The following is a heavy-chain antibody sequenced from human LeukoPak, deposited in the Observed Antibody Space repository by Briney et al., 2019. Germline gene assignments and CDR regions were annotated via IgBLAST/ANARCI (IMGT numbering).Heavy chain of an antibody. CDR1: VGSISRYY. D-gene: IGHD4-17*01. CDR3: ARGGNYGDYDGYFDY. J-gene: IGHJ4*02. CDR2: IYYTAST. V-gene: IGHV4-59*08. Sequence: SETLSLTCTVSVGSISRYYWSWVRQPPGKGREWIGYIYYTASTNYNPSLRSRVTISVDTSKNQFSLKLTSVTAADTAVYYCARGGNYGDYDGYFDYWGQGTLVTVSS.